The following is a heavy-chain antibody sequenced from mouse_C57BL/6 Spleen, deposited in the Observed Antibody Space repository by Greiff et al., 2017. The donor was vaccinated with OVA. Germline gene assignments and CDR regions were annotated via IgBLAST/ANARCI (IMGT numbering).Heavy chain of an antibody. V-gene: IGHV1-61*01. CDR2: IYPSDSET. J-gene: IGHJ4*01. D-gene: IGHD2-2*01. Sequence: QVQLQQPGAELVRPGSSVKLSCKASGYTFTSYWMDWVKQRPGQGLEWIGNIYPSDSETHYNQKFKDKATLTVDKSYSTAYMQLSSLTSEDSAVYYCARWLPRDYYAMDYWGQGTSVTVSS. CDR3: ARWLPRDYYAMDY. CDR1: GYTFTSYW.